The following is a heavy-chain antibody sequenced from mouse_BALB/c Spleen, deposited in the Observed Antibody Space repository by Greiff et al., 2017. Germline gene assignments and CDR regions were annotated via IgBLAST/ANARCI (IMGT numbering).Heavy chain of an antibody. CDR1: GFNIKDTY. V-gene: IGHV14-3*02. CDR3: ARGIYYGNFYYAMDY. Sequence: EVQLQQSGAELVKPGASVKLSCTASGFNIKDTYMHWVKQRPEQGLEWIGRIDPANDNTKYDPKFQGKATITADTSSNTAYLQLSSLTSEDTAVYYCARGIYYGNFYYAMDYWGQGTSVTVSS. CDR2: IDPANDNT. J-gene: IGHJ4*01. D-gene: IGHD2-1*01.